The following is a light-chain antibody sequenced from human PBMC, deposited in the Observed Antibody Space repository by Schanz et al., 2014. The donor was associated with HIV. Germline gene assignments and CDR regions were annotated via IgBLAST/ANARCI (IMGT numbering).Light chain of an antibody. CDR3: QQYSYSPRT. V-gene: IGKV3-11*01. Sequence: EIVLTQSPATLSLSPGERATLSCRASQSIGSDLAWYQQKTGQAPRLLIYDASNRATGIPARFSGSGSGTDFTLTISSLEPEDSAVYYCQQYSYSPRTFGQGTKLEVK. J-gene: IGKJ2*02. CDR1: QSIGSD. CDR2: DAS.